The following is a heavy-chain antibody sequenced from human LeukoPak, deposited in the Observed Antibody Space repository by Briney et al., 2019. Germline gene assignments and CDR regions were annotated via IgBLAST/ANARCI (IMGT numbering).Heavy chain of an antibody. CDR1: GYTFTSYF. D-gene: IGHD2-15*01. CDR3: AREKYGSPVAAPDY. V-gene: IGHV1-46*01. J-gene: IGHJ4*02. Sequence: ASVKVSCKTSGYTFTSYFIHWVRQAPGQGLEWMGLINPSGGSTNYAHQFQGRVTMTRDTSTSTVYMELSSLRSEDTAVFYCAREKYGSPVAAPDYWASEPWSPSPQ. CDR2: INPSGGST.